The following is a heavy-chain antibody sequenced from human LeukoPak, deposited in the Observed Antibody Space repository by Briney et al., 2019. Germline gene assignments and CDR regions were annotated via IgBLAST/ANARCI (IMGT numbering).Heavy chain of an antibody. CDR3: ARGPLTGSMLGDFDY. Sequence: PGGSLRLSCAASGFTFNTYEMNWVRQAPGKGLEWVSGINWNGDSTDYADSVKGRFTISRDNARNSLYVQMNSLRAEDTALYYCARGPLTGSMLGDFDYWGQGTLVTVSS. V-gene: IGHV3-20*04. CDR2: INWNGDST. J-gene: IGHJ4*02. D-gene: IGHD7-27*01. CDR1: GFTFNTYE.